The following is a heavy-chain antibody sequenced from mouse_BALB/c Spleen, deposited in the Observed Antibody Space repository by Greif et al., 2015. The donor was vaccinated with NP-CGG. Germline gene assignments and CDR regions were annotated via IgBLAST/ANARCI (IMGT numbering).Heavy chain of an antibody. D-gene: IGHD2-1*01. Sequence: LQQSGSVLVSPGASVKLSCKASGYTFTSYWMPWVKQRPGQGLEWFGNFYPGSGSTNYDEQFKSKATLTVDTSSSTAYMQVSRQTSEDSAVYYSTRLGNYGYWGQGTTLTVSS. CDR2: FYPGSGST. CDR1: GYTFTSYW. J-gene: IGHJ2*01. V-gene: IGHV1S22*01. CDR3: TRLGNYGY.